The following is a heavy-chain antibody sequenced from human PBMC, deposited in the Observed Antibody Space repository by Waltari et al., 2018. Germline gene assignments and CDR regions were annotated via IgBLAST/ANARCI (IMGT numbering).Heavy chain of an antibody. CDR1: GGSISSSSYY. Sequence: QLQLQASGPGLVKPSETLSLTCTVSGGSISSSSYYWSWFRQPPGKGLEWIGSIYYSGSTYYNPSLKSRVTISVDTSKNQFSLKLSSVTAADTAVYYCARDGLRYTDAPLEWGQGTLVTVSS. J-gene: IGHJ4*02. V-gene: IGHV4-39*07. CDR2: IYYSGST. D-gene: IGHD2-2*02. CDR3: ARDGLRYTDAPLE.